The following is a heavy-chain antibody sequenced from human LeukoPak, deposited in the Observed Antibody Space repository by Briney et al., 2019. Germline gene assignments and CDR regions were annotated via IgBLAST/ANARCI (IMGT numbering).Heavy chain of an antibody. CDR3: ARGGSSSSYAFDI. CDR2: IRKDGSEK. D-gene: IGHD6-6*01. Sequence: PGGSLRLSCAASGFTFSSHWMSWVRQAPGKGLEWVANIRKDGSEKYYVDAVKGRFTISRDNAKNSLYLQMNSLRAEDTAVYYCARGGSSSSYAFDIWGQGTMVTVSS. CDR1: GFTFSSHW. V-gene: IGHV3-7*01. J-gene: IGHJ3*02.